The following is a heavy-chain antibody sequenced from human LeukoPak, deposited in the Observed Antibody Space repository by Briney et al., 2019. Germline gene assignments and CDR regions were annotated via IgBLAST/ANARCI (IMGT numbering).Heavy chain of an antibody. D-gene: IGHD3-3*01. CDR1: GGTFSSYA. CDR3: ARGPESDFWSGKGYMDV. J-gene: IGHJ6*03. V-gene: IGHV1-69*06. CDR2: IIPIFGTA. Sequence: ASVKVSCKASGGTFSSYAISWVRQAPGQGLEWMGGIIPIFGTANYAQKFQGRVTITADKSTSTAYMELSSLRSEDTAVYYCARGPESDFWSGKGYMDVWGKGTTVTVSS.